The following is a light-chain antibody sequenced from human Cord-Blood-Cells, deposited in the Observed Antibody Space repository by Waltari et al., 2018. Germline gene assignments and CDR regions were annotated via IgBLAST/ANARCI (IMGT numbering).Light chain of an antibody. CDR3: QQSYSTPPVT. V-gene: IGKV1-39*01. Sequence: DIQITQAGSSLSASVGDRVTILCRASQSSSSYLTCYPQNPGNAPKLLFYAASSLQSGVPSRFSGSGSGRDFTLTINSMQPEDFATYYCQQSYSTPPVTFGGGTKVEIK. J-gene: IGKJ4*01. CDR1: QSSSSY. CDR2: AAS.